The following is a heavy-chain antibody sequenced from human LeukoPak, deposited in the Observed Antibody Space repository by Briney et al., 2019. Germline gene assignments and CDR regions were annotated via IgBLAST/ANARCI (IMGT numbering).Heavy chain of an antibody. J-gene: IGHJ6*03. D-gene: IGHD3-10*01. CDR3: ARGGYGHNMVV. V-gene: IGHV3-74*01. Sequence: GGSLRLSCVGSGFTFSNYYMDWVRQAPGKGLVWVSRIKNAGTDTIYADSVKGRFTVSRDNAKNTVYLQMNSLRAEDTAVYYCARGGYGHNMVVWGEGTTVTVSS. CDR2: IKNAGTDT. CDR1: GFTFSNYY.